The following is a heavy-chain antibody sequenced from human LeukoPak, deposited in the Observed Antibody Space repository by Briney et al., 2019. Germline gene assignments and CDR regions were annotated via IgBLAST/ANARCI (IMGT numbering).Heavy chain of an antibody. Sequence: GASVKVSCKASGYTFTSYYMHWVRQAPGQGLEWMGIINPSGGSTSYAQKFQGRVTMTRDASTSTVYMELSSLRSEDTAVYYCARASFVRYGFWSGSNYYFDYWGQGTLVTVSS. CDR3: ARASFVRYGFWSGSNYYFDY. J-gene: IGHJ4*02. CDR2: INPSGGST. D-gene: IGHD3-3*01. V-gene: IGHV1-46*01. CDR1: GYTFTSYY.